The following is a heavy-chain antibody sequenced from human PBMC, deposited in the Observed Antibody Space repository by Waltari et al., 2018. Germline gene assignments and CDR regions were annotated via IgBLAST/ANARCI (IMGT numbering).Heavy chain of an antibody. Sequence: QLQLQESGPGLVKPSETLSLTCTVSGGSISSSSYYWGWIRQPPGKGLEWIGSIYYSGSTYYNPSLKSRVTISVDTSKNQFSLKLSSVTAADTAVYYCARPGEDSSGYSFDAFDIWGQGTMVTVSS. D-gene: IGHD3-22*01. CDR2: IYYSGST. CDR1: GGSISSSSYY. V-gene: IGHV4-39*01. J-gene: IGHJ3*02. CDR3: ARPGEDSSGYSFDAFDI.